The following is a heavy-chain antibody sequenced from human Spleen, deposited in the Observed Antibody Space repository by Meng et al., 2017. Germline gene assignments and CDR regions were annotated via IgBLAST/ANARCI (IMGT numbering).Heavy chain of an antibody. CDR1: GYTFTGYY. CDR3: ERDYGDYVPEGDFDI. CDR2: INPNSGGT. D-gene: IGHD4-17*01. J-gene: IGHJ3*02. V-gene: IGHV1-2*02. Sequence: ASVKVSCKASGYTFTGYYMHWLRQAPGQGLEGMGWINPNSGGTNYAQKFQGRVTMTRDTSSSTAYMALNRLRSEGTAVYYCERDYGDYVPEGDFDIWGQGTMVTVSS.